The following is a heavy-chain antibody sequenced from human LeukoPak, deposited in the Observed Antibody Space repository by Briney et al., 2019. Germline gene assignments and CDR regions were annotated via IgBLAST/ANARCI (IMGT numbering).Heavy chain of an antibody. CDR2: IYHSGSF. Sequence: SETLSLTCAVSGGSISSNNWWSWVRQSPEKGLEWIAEIYHSGSFNRNPSLKSRVTILVDKSKNQFSLNLTSVTAADTAVYYCARVGINPGDHYYPGMDVWGQGTTVTVSS. V-gene: IGHV4/OR15-8*01. CDR3: ARVGINPGDHYYPGMDV. J-gene: IGHJ6*02. D-gene: IGHD2-21*02. CDR1: GGSISSNNW.